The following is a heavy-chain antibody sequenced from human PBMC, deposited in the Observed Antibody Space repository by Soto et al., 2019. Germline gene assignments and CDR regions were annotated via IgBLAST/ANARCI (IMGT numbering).Heavy chain of an antibody. Sequence: GGSLRLSCAASGFTFSNAWMNWVRQAPGKGLEWVGRIKSKTDGGTTDYAAPVKGRFTISRDDSKNTLYLQMNSLKTEDTAVYYCTTRTMVRGVIMGDYWGQGTLVTVSS. V-gene: IGHV3-15*07. CDR1: GFTFSNAW. CDR3: TTRTMVRGVIMGDY. J-gene: IGHJ4*02. CDR2: IKSKTDGGTT. D-gene: IGHD3-10*01.